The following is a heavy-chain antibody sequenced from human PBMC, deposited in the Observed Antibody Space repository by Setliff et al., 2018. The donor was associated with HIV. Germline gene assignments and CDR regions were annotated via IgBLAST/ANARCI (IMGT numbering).Heavy chain of an antibody. Sequence: ASVKVSCKASGYTFTYLFIHWVRLAPGRGLEWMGVINPKSGDTNYAQKFQGRVTMTRDTSISAAYMELDRLGSDDTAVYYCVRDPRFSGYAQAFDFWGQGSLVTVSS. CDR3: VRDPRFSGYAQAFDF. J-gene: IGHJ4*02. V-gene: IGHV1-2*02. CDR2: INPKSGDT. D-gene: IGHD5-12*01. CDR1: GYTFTYLF.